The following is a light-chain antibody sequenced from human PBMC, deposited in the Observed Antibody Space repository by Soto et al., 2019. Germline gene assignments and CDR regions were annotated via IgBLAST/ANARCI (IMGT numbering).Light chain of an antibody. CDR3: QQYNNWPWT. CDR1: QSVNSR. V-gene: IGKV3-15*01. CDR2: DAS. Sequence: EIVMTQSPATLSVSPGERATLSCRASQSVNSRLAWYQQKPGQTPRLLIYDASTRATGIPTRFSGSGSGTDFTLTISSLQSEDCAVYYCQQYNNWPWTFGQGTKVDIK. J-gene: IGKJ1*01.